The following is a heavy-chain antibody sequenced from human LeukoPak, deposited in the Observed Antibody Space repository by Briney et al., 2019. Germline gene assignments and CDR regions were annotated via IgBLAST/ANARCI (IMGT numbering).Heavy chain of an antibody. D-gene: IGHD3-9*01. CDR2: INHSGST. Sequence: SETLSLTCAVYGGSFSGYYWSWIRQPPGKGLEWIGEINHSGSTSYNPSLKSRVTISVDTSKNQFSLKLSSVTAADTAVYYCARGIRYFDWLLLGYYFDYWGQGTLVTVSS. CDR3: ARGIRYFDWLLLGYYFDY. J-gene: IGHJ4*02. CDR1: GGSFSGYY. V-gene: IGHV4-34*01.